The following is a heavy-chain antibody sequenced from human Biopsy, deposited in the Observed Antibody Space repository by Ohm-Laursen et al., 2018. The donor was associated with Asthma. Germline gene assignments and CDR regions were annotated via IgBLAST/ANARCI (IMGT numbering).Heavy chain of an antibody. V-gene: IGHV1-24*01. CDR3: ASDFPKDYVRYNFQF. CDR2: HDHEEGGT. CDR1: GYILTDLS. D-gene: IGHD4-17*01. J-gene: IGHJ4*02. Sequence: ASVKVSCKISGYILTDLSMHWVRQAPGQGLEWMGGHDHEEGGTVNARRFQGRVTMTEDTSTDTSYMELSSLSSDDTAVYYCASDFPKDYVRYNFQFWGQGTLVTVSS.